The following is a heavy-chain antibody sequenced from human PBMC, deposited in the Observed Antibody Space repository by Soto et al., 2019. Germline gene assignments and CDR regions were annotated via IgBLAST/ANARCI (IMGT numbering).Heavy chain of an antibody. D-gene: IGHD6-13*01. CDR3: ATGASVREIGPIAAAGDAFDI. J-gene: IGHJ3*02. CDR2: IIPIFGTA. Sequence: QVQLVQSGAEVKKPGSSVKVSCKASGGTFSSYAISWVRQAPGQGLEWMGGIIPIFGTANYAQKFQGRVTITADESTSTAYMELSSLRSEDTAVYYCATGASVREIGPIAAAGDAFDIWGQGTMVTVSS. V-gene: IGHV1-69*12. CDR1: GGTFSSYA.